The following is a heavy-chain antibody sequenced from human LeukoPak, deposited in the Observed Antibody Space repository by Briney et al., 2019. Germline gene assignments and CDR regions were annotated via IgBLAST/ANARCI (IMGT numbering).Heavy chain of an antibody. CDR3: AVALTGTRNALDI. CDR2: ISTDGSDT. V-gene: IGHV3-74*01. CDR1: GFTFSSYW. J-gene: IGHJ3*02. Sequence: PGGSLRLSCAASGFTFSSYWMHWARQAPGRGLLWVSRISTDGSDTGYANSVKGRFTISRDNAKNTLYLQMNSLRAEATAVYYCAVALTGTRNALDIWGPGTMVTVSS. D-gene: IGHD1-20*01.